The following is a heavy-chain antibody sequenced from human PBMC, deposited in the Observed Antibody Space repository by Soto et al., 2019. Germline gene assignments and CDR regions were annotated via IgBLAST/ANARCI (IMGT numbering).Heavy chain of an antibody. CDR1: CLTVSRTQ. J-gene: IGHJ4*01. Sequence: PGVSLRLSCAVSCLTVSRTQMSWVRQAPGKGLQWVSVIYSAGSTYYANAVKGRFTISRDISEDKIFLELNGLTVDDTAVYYCARAREPEYSSSIFLDYWGRGTVVTVSS. V-gene: IGHV3-53*01. D-gene: IGHD6-6*01. CDR3: ARAREPEYSSSIFLDY. CDR2: IYSAGST.